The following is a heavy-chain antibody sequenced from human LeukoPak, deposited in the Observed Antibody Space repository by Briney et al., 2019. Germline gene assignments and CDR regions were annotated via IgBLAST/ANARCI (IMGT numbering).Heavy chain of an antibody. Sequence: ASVKVSCKASGGTFSSYAISWVRQAPGQGLEWMGRIIPILGIANNAQKFQGRVTITADKSTSTAYMELSSLRSEDTAVYYCARDKGSSSLFDPWGQGTLVTVSS. D-gene: IGHD6-13*01. CDR1: GGTFSSYA. CDR2: IIPILGIA. CDR3: ARDKGSSSLFDP. J-gene: IGHJ5*02. V-gene: IGHV1-69*04.